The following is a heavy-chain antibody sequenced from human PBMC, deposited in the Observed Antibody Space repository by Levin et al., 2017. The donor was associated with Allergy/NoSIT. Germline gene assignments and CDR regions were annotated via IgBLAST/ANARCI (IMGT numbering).Heavy chain of an antibody. CDR1: GFTFSSYG. V-gene: IGHV3-30*18. Sequence: PGGSLRLSCAASGFTFSSYGMHWVRQAPGKGLEWVAVISYDGSNKYYADSVKGRFTISRDNSKNTLYLQMNSLRAEDTAVYYCAKEGYSYGYHYWGQGTLVTVSS. CDR3: AKEGYSYGYHY. D-gene: IGHD5-18*01. CDR2: ISYDGSNK. J-gene: IGHJ4*02.